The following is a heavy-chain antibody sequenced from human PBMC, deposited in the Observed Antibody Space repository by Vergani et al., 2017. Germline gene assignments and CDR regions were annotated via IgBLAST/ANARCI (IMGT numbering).Heavy chain of an antibody. Sequence: QVQLQESGPGLVKPSETLSLTCAVSGFSIDNGYYWDWIRQPPGKGLEWIGSIYRTGRTHFNPSLKSRVTISVDTSNTHFSLRLNSLTAAETAVYYCARRSGIVYDIFSGTKYFFDFWGQGTLVTVSS. CDR1: GFSIDNGYY. D-gene: IGHD3-9*01. CDR2: IYRTGRT. J-gene: IGHJ4*02. V-gene: IGHV4-38-2*01. CDR3: ARRSGIVYDIFSGTKYFFDF.